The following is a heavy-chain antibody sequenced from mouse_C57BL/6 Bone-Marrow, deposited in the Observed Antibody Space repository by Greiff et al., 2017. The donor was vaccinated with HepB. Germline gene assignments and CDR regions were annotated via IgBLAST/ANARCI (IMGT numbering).Heavy chain of an antibody. Sequence: EVMLVESVAELVRPGASVKLSCTASGFNIKNTYMHWVKQRPEQGLEWIGRIDPANGNTKYAPKFQGKATITADTSSNTAYLQLSSLTSEDTAIYYCARTRPTMVTTFDYWGQGTTLTVSS. CDR1: GFNIKNTY. CDR2: IDPANGNT. D-gene: IGHD2-9*01. CDR3: ARTRPTMVTTFDY. J-gene: IGHJ2*01. V-gene: IGHV14-3*01.